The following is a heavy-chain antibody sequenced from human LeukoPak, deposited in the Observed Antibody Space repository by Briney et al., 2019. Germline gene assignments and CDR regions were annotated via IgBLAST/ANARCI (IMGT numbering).Heavy chain of an antibody. J-gene: IGHJ4*02. CDR1: GFTFSLYA. Sequence: GGSLRLSCAASGFTFSLYAMNWVRQAPGKGLEWVSYINDDSIDIHYAGSVRGRFTISRDDARKTLYLQLSSLRVEDTAVYYCARDTFQPGLIDSWGQGTLVTVSS. CDR3: ARDTFQPGLIDS. D-gene: IGHD2-2*01. CDR2: INDDSIDI. V-gene: IGHV3-21*05.